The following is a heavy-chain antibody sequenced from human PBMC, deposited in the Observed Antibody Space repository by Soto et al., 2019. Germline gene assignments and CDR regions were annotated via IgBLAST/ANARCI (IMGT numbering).Heavy chain of an antibody. CDR3: ARVGGATVTTNNWFDP. CDR1: GYTFTSYG. J-gene: IGHJ5*02. V-gene: IGHV1-18*04. CDR2: ISAYNGNT. Sequence: ASVKVSCKASGYTFTSYGISWVRQAPGQGLGWMGWISAYNGNTNYAQKLQGRVTMTTDTSASTAYMELRSLRSDDTAVYYCARVGGATVTTNNWFDPWGQGTLVTVSS. D-gene: IGHD4-17*01.